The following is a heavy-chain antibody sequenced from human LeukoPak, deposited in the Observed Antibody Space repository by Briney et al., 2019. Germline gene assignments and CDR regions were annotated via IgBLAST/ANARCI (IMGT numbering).Heavy chain of an antibody. J-gene: IGHJ4*02. D-gene: IGHD2-15*01. V-gene: IGHV1-69*01. CDR3: AASKDIVARGQFDY. CDR1: GGTFSSYA. Sequence: SVKVSYTASGGTFSSYAISWVRQAPGQGLEWMGGIIPIFGTANYAQKFQGRVTITADESTSTAYMELSSLRSEDTAVYYCAASKDIVARGQFDYWGQGTLVTVSS. CDR2: IIPIFGTA.